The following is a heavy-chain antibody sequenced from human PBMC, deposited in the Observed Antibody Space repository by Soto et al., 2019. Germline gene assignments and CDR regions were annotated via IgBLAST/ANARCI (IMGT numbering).Heavy chain of an antibody. Sequence: QVQLVESGGGVVQPGKSLRLSCAASGLTFSRYGMHWVRQAPGKGLEWVAVISYDGSSLYYEDSVKGRFTISRDNSKNTLFLQMDSLRPEDTAVYFCAKGIMFFGDLSLEFGDHYGMEVWGPGTTVTVSS. J-gene: IGHJ6*02. CDR1: GLTFSRYG. CDR3: AKGIMFFGDLSLEFGDHYGMEV. D-gene: IGHD3-10*01. CDR2: ISYDGSSL. V-gene: IGHV3-30*18.